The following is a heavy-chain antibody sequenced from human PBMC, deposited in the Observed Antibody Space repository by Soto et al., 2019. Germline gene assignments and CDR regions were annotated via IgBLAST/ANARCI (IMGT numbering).Heavy chain of an antibody. J-gene: IGHJ6*02. CDR3: ARDFGGGYDNYYYYYGMDV. CDR1: GYTFTGYY. V-gene: IGHV1-2*04. D-gene: IGHD5-12*01. Sequence: ASVKVSCKASGYTFTGYYMHWVRQAPGQGLEWMGWINPNSGGTNYAQKFQGWVTMTRDTSISTAYMELSRLRSDDTAVYYCARDFGGGYDNYYYYYGMDVWGQGTTVTVSS. CDR2: INPNSGGT.